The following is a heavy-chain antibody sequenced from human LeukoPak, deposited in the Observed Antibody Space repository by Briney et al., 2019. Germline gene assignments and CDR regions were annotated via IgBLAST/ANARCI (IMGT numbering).Heavy chain of an antibody. CDR1: GLTVSDHY. D-gene: IGHD1-1*01. CDR3: ARPRRIWNDVEMVDY. J-gene: IGHJ4*02. V-gene: IGHV3-11*01. Sequence: WGALRLSCAASGLTVSDHYMSWIRQAPGKGLEWVSYLSSSGITIEYADSVKGRFTISRDNANNSLYLQMNSLSPEDTAVYYCARPRRIWNDVEMVDYWGQGTLVTVSS. CDR2: LSSSGITI.